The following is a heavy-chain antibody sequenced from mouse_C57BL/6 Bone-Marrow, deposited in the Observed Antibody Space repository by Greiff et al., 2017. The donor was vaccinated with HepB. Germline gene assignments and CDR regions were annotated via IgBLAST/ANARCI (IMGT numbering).Heavy chain of an antibody. CDR1: GYTFTSYW. J-gene: IGHJ4*01. CDR3: AQTYPYYYAMDY. Sequence: QVQLQKPGAELVKPGASVKMSCKASGYTFTSYWITWVKQRPGQGLEWIGDIYPGSGSTNYNEKFKSKATLTVDTSSSTAYMQLSSLTSEDSAVYYCAQTYPYYYAMDYWGQGTSVTVSS. D-gene: IGHD5-1*01. V-gene: IGHV1-55*01. CDR2: IYPGSGST.